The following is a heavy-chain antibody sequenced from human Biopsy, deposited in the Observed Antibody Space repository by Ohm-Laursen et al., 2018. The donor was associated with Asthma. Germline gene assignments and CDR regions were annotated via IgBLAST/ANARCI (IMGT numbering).Heavy chain of an antibody. V-gene: IGHV3-30-3*01. CDR3: ARDVMEWYLPAFDL. CDR2: GGSYYDGGLK. Sequence: SLRLSCATSGFTFRSYAMHWVRQAPGKGLEWVAVGGSYYDGGLKYYADSVNGRFTVSRDDSKNTLYLQMNSLRPDDTAVYYCARDVMEWYLPAFDLWGQGTLVTVSS. CDR1: GFTFRSYA. J-gene: IGHJ4*02. D-gene: IGHD3-3*01.